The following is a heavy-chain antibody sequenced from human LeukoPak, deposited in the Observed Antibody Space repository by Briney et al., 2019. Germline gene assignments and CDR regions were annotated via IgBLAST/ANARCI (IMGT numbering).Heavy chain of an antibody. D-gene: IGHD4-11*01. CDR1: GGTFSSYA. V-gene: IGHV1-69*04. Sequence: SVKVSCKASGGTFSSYAISWVRQAPGQGLEWMGRIIPILGIANYAQKFQGRVTITADKSTSTAYMELSSLRSEDTAVYYCARGGRGPTDPFDYWGQGTLVTVSS. CDR3: ARGGRGPTDPFDY. CDR2: IIPILGIA. J-gene: IGHJ4*02.